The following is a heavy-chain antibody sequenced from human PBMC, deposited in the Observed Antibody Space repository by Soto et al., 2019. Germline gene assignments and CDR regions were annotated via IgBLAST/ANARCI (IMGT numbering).Heavy chain of an antibody. Sequence: HPGGSLRLSCAASGFDFSKFWMTWVRQAPGKGLEWVANIQHDSSEIYYLESLKGRFTISRDNSKNLLYLQMNSLRVEDTAVYFCARDAAIDYWGQGTLVTVSS. J-gene: IGHJ4*02. CDR2: IQHDSSEI. V-gene: IGHV3-7*01. CDR1: GFDFSKFW. CDR3: ARDAAIDY. D-gene: IGHD2-15*01.